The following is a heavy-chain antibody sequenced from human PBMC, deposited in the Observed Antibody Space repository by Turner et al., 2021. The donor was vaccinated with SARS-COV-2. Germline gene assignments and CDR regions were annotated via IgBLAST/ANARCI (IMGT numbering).Heavy chain of an antibody. CDR3: TQWLVTGY. J-gene: IGHJ4*02. CDR2: IKSKTDDGTT. Sequence: EVQLVASGGGLVKPGGSLRLPCAASGFTFSNAWMSWVRQAPGKGLEWVGRIKSKTDDGTTDYAAPVKGRFTSSREDSKNTLYLQMNSLKTEDTAVYYCTQWLVTGYWGQGTLVTVSS. D-gene: IGHD6-19*01. V-gene: IGHV3-15*01. CDR1: GFTFSNAW.